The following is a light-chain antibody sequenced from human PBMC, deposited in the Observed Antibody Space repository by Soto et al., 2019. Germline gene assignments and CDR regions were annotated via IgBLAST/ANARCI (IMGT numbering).Light chain of an antibody. V-gene: IGKV3-20*01. Sequence: EIVLTQSPGTLSLSPGERATLSCRASQSVSSSYLAGYQQKPGQAPRLLIGAASSRATGIPDRFSGSGSGTDFTLTISRLEPKDFAVYYCQQYGSDMYTCGQGTKLEIK. CDR3: QQYGSDMYT. CDR1: QSVSSSY. CDR2: AAS. J-gene: IGKJ2*01.